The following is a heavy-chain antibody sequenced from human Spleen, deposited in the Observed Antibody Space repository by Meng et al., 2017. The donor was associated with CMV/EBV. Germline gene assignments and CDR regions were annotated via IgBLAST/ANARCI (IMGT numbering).Heavy chain of an antibody. Sequence: GSLRLSCSASGFTFSSYWMSWVRQPPGKGLEWIGEINHSGSTNYNPSLKSRVTISVDTSKKQFSLKLSSVTAADTAVYYCASSWSYDFWSGYSESHGMDVWGQGTTVTVSS. CDR3: ASSWSYDFWSGYSESHGMDV. CDR2: INHSGST. D-gene: IGHD3-3*01. J-gene: IGHJ6*02. V-gene: IGHV4-34*01. CDR1: GFTFSSYW.